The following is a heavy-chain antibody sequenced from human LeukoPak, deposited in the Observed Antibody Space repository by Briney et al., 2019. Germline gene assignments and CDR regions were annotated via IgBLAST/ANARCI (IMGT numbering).Heavy chain of an antibody. Sequence: ASVKVSCKASGYTFTSYDINWVRQATGQGLEWMGWMNPNSGNTGYAQKFQGRVTMTRNTSISTAYMELSSLRAEDTALYYCAKEHSSGWDHFDYWGQGTLVTVSS. CDR3: AKEHSSGWDHFDY. J-gene: IGHJ4*02. D-gene: IGHD6-19*01. CDR2: MNPNSGNT. CDR1: GYTFTSYD. V-gene: IGHV1-8*01.